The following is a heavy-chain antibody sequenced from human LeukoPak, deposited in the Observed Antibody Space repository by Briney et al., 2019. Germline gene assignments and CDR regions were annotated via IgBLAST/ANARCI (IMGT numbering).Heavy chain of an antibody. J-gene: IGHJ4*02. CDR1: GYTFTSYG. Sequence: GASVKVSCKASGYTFTSYGISWVRQAPGQGLEWMGWISAYNGNTNYAQKLQGRVTMTTDTPTSTAYMELRSLRSDDTAVYYCARTLPSGSYWWNFDYWGQGTLVTVFS. CDR3: ARTLPSGSYWWNFDY. V-gene: IGHV1-18*01. D-gene: IGHD1-26*01. CDR2: ISAYNGNT.